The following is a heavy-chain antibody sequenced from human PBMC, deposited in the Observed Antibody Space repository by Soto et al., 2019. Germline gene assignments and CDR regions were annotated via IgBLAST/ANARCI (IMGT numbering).Heavy chain of an antibody. CDR2: INPSGGST. V-gene: IGHV1-46*01. D-gene: IGHD3-10*01. CDR3: ARERGRITMVRGVIIDAFDI. CDR1: GYTFTSYY. Sequence: ASVKVSCKASGYTFTSYYMHWVRQAPGQGLEWMGIINPSGGSTSYAQKFQGRVTMTRDTSTSTVYMELSSLRSEDTAVYYCARERGRITMVRGVIIDAFDIWGQGTMVTVSS. J-gene: IGHJ3*02.